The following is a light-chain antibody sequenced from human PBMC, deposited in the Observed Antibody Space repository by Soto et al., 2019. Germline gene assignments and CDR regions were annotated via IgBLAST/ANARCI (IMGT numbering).Light chain of an antibody. CDR1: PTISNY. J-gene: IGKJ3*01. V-gene: IGKV1-39*01. CDR2: GAT. Sequence: DIQMTQSPSSLSASVGDRVTIICRASPTISNYLNWYQQKPGKAPKVLIYGATRLQSGVPSRFSGSGVGTDFTLTIGSLQPEDFATYYCQQSYSSPFTFGPGTKVEIK. CDR3: QQSYSSPFT.